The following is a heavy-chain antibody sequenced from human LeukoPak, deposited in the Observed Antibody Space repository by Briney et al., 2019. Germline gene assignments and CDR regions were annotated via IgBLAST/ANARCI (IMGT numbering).Heavy chain of an antibody. D-gene: IGHD3-22*01. Sequence: ASVKVSCKASGYTFTSYYMHWVRQAPGQGLEWMGIINPSGGSTSYAQKFQGRVTMTRDTSTSTAYMELRSLRSDDTAVYYCAREVEYYDSSGYQNWFDPWGQGTLVTVSS. V-gene: IGHV1-46*01. J-gene: IGHJ5*02. CDR1: GYTFTSYY. CDR3: AREVEYYDSSGYQNWFDP. CDR2: INPSGGST.